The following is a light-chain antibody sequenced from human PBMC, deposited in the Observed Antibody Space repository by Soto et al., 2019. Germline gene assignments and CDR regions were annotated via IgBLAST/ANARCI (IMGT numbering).Light chain of an antibody. CDR2: GAS. J-gene: IGKJ2*03. CDR3: QQYGSSPYS. Sequence: EIVLTQSPGTLSLSPGERATLSCRASQSVRSSYLAWYQQKPGQAPRLLIYGASSRATGIPDSFSGSGSGTDFILTISRLEAEDFAVYYCQQYGSSPYSFGQGTKLEIK. V-gene: IGKV3-20*01. CDR1: QSVRSSY.